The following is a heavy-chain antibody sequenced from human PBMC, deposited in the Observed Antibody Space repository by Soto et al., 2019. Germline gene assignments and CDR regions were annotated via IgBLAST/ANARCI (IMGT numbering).Heavy chain of an antibody. V-gene: IGHV3-23*01. CDR1: VFTFSSYA. CDR3: ARGGDYPANWFDP. J-gene: IGHJ5*02. D-gene: IGHD2-21*02. Sequence: WGSLRLSCSASVFTFSSYAMSWFRQAPGKGLEWVSAISGSGGSTYYADSVKGRFTISRDNSKNTLYLQMNSLRAEDTAVYYCARGGDYPANWFDPWGQGTLVTVSS. CDR2: ISGSGGST.